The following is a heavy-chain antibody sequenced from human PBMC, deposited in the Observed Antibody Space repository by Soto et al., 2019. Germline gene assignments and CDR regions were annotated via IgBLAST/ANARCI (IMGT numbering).Heavy chain of an antibody. CDR2: MNPNSGNT. J-gene: IGHJ6*04. CDR1: GYTFTSYD. V-gene: IGHV1-8*01. CDR3: ARFMDFWLALDV. Sequence: QVQLVQSGAEVKKPGASVKVSCKASGYTFTSYDINWVRQATGQGLEWMGWMNPNSGNTGYAQKFQGRVTMTRNTSISKADMELSSLRSEDTAVYYCARFMDFWLALDVWGKGTTVTVSS. D-gene: IGHD3-3*01.